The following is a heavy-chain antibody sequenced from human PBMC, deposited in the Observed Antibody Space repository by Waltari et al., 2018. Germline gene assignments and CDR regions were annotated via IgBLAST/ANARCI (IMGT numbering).Heavy chain of an antibody. CDR3: ASPLHMVRGVSLDY. V-gene: IGHV3-7*01. Sequence: EVQLVESGGGLVQPGGSLRLSCAASGFTFSSYWMSWVRQAPGKGLEWVANIKQDGSEKYYVDSVKGRLTISRDIAKNSLYLQMNSLRAEDTAVYYCASPLHMVRGVSLDYWGQGTLVTVSS. J-gene: IGHJ4*02. CDR2: IKQDGSEK. CDR1: GFTFSSYW. D-gene: IGHD3-10*01.